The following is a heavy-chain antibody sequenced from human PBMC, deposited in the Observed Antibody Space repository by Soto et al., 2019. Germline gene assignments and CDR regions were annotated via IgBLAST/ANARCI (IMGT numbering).Heavy chain of an antibody. CDR2: INNDGSRA. V-gene: IGHV3-74*01. J-gene: IGHJ4*02. D-gene: IGHD3-10*01. Sequence: EVQLVESGGGLVQPGESLRLSCVASGFTFRNNWMHWARQAPGKGLVWVAHINNDGSRAIYADSVKGRFTISRDNAKNTLFLLMDSLRVKDTAVYYCVNGGWLGDWGQGTLVTVSS. CDR1: GFTFRNNW. CDR3: VNGGWLGD.